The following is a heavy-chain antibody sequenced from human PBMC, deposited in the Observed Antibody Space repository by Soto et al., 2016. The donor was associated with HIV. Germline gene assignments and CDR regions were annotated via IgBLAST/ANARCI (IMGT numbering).Heavy chain of an antibody. CDR3: AKATSGLYSSSSRHFDY. V-gene: IGHV3-23*01. CDR2: ISGSGGST. Sequence: EVQLLESGGGLVQPGGSLRLSCAASGFTFNNYAVSWVRQAPGKGLEWVSTISGSGGSTYYADSVKGRFTISRDNSKNTLYLQMNSLRSEDTAVYYCAKATSGLYSSSSRHFDYWGQGTLVTVSS. J-gene: IGHJ4*02. D-gene: IGHD6-13*01. CDR1: GFTFNNYA.